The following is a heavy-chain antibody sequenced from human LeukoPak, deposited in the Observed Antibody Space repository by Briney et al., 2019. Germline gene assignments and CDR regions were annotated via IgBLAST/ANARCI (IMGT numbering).Heavy chain of an antibody. V-gene: IGHV5-51*01. CDR2: IFPGDSDT. J-gene: IGHJ4*02. CDR1: GYSFTNYW. CDR3: VRLATNHQYYFDY. Sequence: GESLKISCKGSGYSFTNYWIGWVRHMPGKGLESMGIIFPGDSDTRYSPSFQGQVTISADKSISTAYLQWSRLKASDTAVYYCVRLATNHQYYFDYWGQGTLVTVSS. D-gene: IGHD2-15*01.